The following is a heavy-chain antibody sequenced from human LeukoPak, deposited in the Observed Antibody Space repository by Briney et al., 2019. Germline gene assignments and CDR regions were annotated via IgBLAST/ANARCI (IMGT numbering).Heavy chain of an antibody. Sequence: SGTLSLTCAVSGGSISSSNWWSWVRQPPGKGLEWIGEIYRSGSTNYNPSLKSRVTISVDKSKNQFSLKLSSVTAADTAVYYCAREPHSMKYYYGSGSLAGILDVWGKGTTVTVSS. D-gene: IGHD3-10*01. J-gene: IGHJ6*04. CDR3: AREPHSMKYYYGSGSLAGILDV. CDR1: GGSISSSNW. CDR2: IYRSGST. V-gene: IGHV4-4*02.